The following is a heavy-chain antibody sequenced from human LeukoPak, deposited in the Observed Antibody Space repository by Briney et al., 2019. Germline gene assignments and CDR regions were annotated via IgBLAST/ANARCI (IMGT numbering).Heavy chain of an antibody. D-gene: IGHD5-12*01. CDR1: GFTFSSYG. CDR3: AKGKPKSGYDLVGVTIDDFDY. CDR2: IRYDGSNK. V-gene: IGHV3-30*02. J-gene: IGHJ4*02. Sequence: GGSLRLSCAASGFTFSSYGMHWVRQAPGKGLEWVAFIRYDGSNKYYADSVKGRFTISRDNSKNTLYLQMNSLRAEDTAVYYCAKGKPKSGYDLVGVTIDDFDYWGRGTLVTVSS.